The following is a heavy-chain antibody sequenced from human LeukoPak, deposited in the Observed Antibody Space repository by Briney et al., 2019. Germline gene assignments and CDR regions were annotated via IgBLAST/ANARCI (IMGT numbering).Heavy chain of an antibody. D-gene: IGHD1-26*01. CDR1: GGSISTYY. V-gene: IGHV4-59*01. CDR2: IYYSGST. CDR3: ARDGGSYYFDY. Sequence: SETLSLTCTVSGGSISTYYWSWIRQPPGKGLEWIGYIYYSGSTNYNPSLKSRVTISVDTSKNQFSLKLSSVTAADTAVYYCARDGGSYYFDYWGQGTLVTVSS. J-gene: IGHJ4*01.